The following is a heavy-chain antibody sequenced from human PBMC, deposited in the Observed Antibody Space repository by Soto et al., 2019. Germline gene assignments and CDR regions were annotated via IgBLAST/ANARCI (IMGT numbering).Heavy chain of an antibody. CDR1: GGSISSYY. Sequence: SETLSLTCTVSGGSISSYYWSWVRQPPGKGLEWIGYIYHSGSTYYNPSLKSRVTISVDRSKNQFSLKLSSATAADTAVYYCARVPSPWGQGTLVTVSS. CDR3: ARVPSP. CDR2: IYHSGST. V-gene: IGHV4-59*12. J-gene: IGHJ5*02.